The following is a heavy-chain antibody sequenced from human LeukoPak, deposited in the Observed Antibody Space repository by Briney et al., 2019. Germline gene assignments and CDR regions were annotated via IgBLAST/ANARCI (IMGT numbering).Heavy chain of an antibody. CDR3: ARVLHAPYLIDS. Sequence: PSETLSLTCTVSDSSITSTYYWAWFRQPPGKGLEWIATVFRLQPVRTFNNPSLERRLTMSLDPSQSQFSLNLTSVTAAATALYFCARVLHAPYLIDSWGQGTLVTVSS. CDR2: VFRLQPVRT. CDR1: DSSITSTYY. J-gene: IGHJ4*02. V-gene: IGHV4-38-2*02. D-gene: IGHD2-8*01.